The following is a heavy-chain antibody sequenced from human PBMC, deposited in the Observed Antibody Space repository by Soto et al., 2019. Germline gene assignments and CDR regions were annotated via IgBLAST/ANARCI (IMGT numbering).Heavy chain of an antibody. D-gene: IGHD3-16*01. Sequence: GGSPRLPCAACGLTFCSYSMTGVRKTPGKGLEWVGRIKSKVNGGTIDYAAPVKGRFTISRDDSKNTLYLEMNSLKTGDTAVYYCTADLPDWGAYAFDYWGQGTLVTVSS. V-gene: IGHV3-15*01. CDR1: GLTFCSYS. CDR2: IKSKVNGGTI. J-gene: IGHJ4*02. CDR3: TADLPDWGAYAFDY.